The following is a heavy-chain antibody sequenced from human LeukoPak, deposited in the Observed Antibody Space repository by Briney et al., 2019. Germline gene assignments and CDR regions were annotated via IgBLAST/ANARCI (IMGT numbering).Heavy chain of an antibody. J-gene: IGHJ4*02. V-gene: IGHV3-23*01. Sequence: GGSLRLSCAASGFTFSSYAMSWVRHAPGKGLEWVSAISGSGGSTYYADSVKGRFTISRDNSKNTLYLQMNSLRAEDTAVYYCAKVYFDWLPHGHFDYWGQGTLVTVSS. CDR1: GFTFSSYA. D-gene: IGHD3-9*01. CDR3: AKVYFDWLPHGHFDY. CDR2: ISGSGGST.